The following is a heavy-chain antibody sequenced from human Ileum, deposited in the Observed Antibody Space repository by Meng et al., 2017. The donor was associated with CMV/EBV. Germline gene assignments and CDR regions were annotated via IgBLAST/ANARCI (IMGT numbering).Heavy chain of an antibody. D-gene: IGHD5-18*01. V-gene: IGHV3-21*01. CDR1: GFTFSNYY. CDR3: ARVPQLWTYYYGMEV. J-gene: IGHJ6*02. CDR2: ISSNSRYT. Sequence: GGSLRLSCGVSGFTFSNYYMNWVRQAPGKGLEWVSTISSNSRYTYYADSVKGRLTISRDNANNSLFLQMNSLRAEDTAVYYCARVPQLWTYYYGMEVWGQGTSVTVSS.